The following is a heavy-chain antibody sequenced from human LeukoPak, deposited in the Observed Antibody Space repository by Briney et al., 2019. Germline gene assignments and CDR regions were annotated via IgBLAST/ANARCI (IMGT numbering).Heavy chain of an antibody. CDR1: GFTFSSYW. J-gene: IGHJ4*02. V-gene: IGHV3-7*01. CDR3: AREASVLLWFGELLREEGFDY. D-gene: IGHD3-10*01. CDR2: IKQDGSEK. Sequence: GGSLRLSCAASGFTFSSYWMSWVRQAPGKGLEWVANIKQDGSEKYYVDSVKGRFTISRDNAKSSLYLQMNSLRAEDTAVYYCAREASVLLWFGELLREEGFDYWGQGTLVTVSS.